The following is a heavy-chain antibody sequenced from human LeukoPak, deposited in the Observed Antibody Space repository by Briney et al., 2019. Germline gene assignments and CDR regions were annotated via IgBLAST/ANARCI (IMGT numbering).Heavy chain of an antibody. J-gene: IGHJ5*02. D-gene: IGHD2-21*02. CDR1: GGSISNYY. CDR2: IYASGST. CDR3: ARSVVTATNLFRNCFDP. Sequence: SETLSLTCNVSGGSISNYYWNWLRQSPGKGLEWIGYIYASGSTNYNPSLKSRVVISVDTSENQFSLKLSSATAADTAVYYCARSVVTATNLFRNCFDPWGQGTLVTVSS. V-gene: IGHV4-4*09.